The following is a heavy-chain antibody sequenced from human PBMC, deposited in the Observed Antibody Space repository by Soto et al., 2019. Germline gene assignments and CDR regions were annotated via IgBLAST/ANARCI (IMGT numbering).Heavy chain of an antibody. V-gene: IGHV4-39*01. CDR2: IYYSGST. CDR1: GGSISRSSYY. Sequence: QLQLQESGPGLVKPSETLSLTCTVSGGSISRSSYYWGWIRQPPGKGLEWIVSIYYSGSTYYNPSLKSRVTLSVDTSKNQFSLKLSSVTAADTAVYYCATGIAAAGTFDYWGQGTLVTVSS. J-gene: IGHJ4*02. CDR3: ATGIAAAGTFDY. D-gene: IGHD6-13*01.